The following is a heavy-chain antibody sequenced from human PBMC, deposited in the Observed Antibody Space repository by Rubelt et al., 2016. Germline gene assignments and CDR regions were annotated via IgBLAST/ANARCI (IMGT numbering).Heavy chain of an antibody. Sequence: WMGWINPNSGGTNYAQKFQGWVTMTRDTSISTAYMELSRLRSDDTAVYYCARAGPRSRYSYGYSRFYYYYGMDVWGQGTTVTVSS. V-gene: IGHV1-2*04. J-gene: IGHJ6*02. CDR3: ARAGPRSRYSYGYSRFYYYYGMDV. D-gene: IGHD5-18*01. CDR2: INPNSGGT.